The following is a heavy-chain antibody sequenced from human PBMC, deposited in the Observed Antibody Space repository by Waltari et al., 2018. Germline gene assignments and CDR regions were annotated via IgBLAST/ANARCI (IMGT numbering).Heavy chain of an antibody. V-gene: IGHV1-69*04. D-gene: IGHD2-21*01. CDR2: ISPIRGIA. CDR3: ARDFKMWWEDDYYYYYMDV. Sequence: QVQLVQSGAEVKKPGSSVKVSCKASGGTFSSYAISWVRQAPGQGLEWMGGISPIRGIANYAQKFQGRVTITADESTSTAYMELSSLRSEDTAVYYCARDFKMWWEDDYYYYYMDVWGKGTTVTVSS. J-gene: IGHJ6*03. CDR1: GGTFSSYA.